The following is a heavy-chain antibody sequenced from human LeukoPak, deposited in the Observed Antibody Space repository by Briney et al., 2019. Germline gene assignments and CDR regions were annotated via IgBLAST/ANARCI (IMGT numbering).Heavy chain of an antibody. Sequence: HSGGSLRLSCAASGFTFSSYAMSWVRQAPGKGLEWVSAISGSGGSTYYADSVKGRFTISRDNSKNTLYLQMNSLRAEDTAVYYCAKSSGYYGINFDYWGQGTLVTVSS. CDR1: GFTFSSYA. J-gene: IGHJ4*02. CDR3: AKSSGYYGINFDY. D-gene: IGHD3-22*01. CDR2: ISGSGGST. V-gene: IGHV3-23*01.